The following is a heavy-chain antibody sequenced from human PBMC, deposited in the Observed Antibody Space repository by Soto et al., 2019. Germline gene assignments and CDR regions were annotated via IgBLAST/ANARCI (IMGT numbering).Heavy chain of an antibody. CDR3: ARVGDFWSGYRALDY. CDR2: IIPIFGTA. D-gene: IGHD3-3*01. J-gene: IGHJ4*02. CDR1: GGTFSSYA. Sequence: QVQLVQSGAEVKKPGSSVKVSCKASGGTFSSYAISWVRQAPGQGLEWMGGIIPIFGTANYAQKFQGRVKITADECTSTAYMELSSLRSEDTAVYCCARVGDFWSGYRALDYWGQGTLVTVSS. V-gene: IGHV1-69*01.